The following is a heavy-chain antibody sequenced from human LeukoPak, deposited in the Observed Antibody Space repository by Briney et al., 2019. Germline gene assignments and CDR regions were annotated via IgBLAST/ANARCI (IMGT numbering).Heavy chain of an antibody. CDR1: GYTFTGYY. V-gene: IGHV1-2*06. D-gene: IGHD2-15*01. Sequence: ASVKVSCKASGYTFTGYYMHWVRQAPGQGLEWMGRINLNSGGTNYAQKFQGRVTMTRDTSISTAYMELSRLRSDDTAVYYCARDPLLGYYYYYYGMDVWGQGTTVTVSS. CDR2: INLNSGGT. J-gene: IGHJ6*02. CDR3: ARDPLLGYYYYYYGMDV.